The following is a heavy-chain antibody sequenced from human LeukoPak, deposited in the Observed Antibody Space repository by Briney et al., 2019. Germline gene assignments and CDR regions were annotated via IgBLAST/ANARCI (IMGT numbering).Heavy chain of an antibody. CDR2: ISGSGGST. Sequence: QSGGSLRLSCAASGFTFSSYAMSWVRQAPGKGLEWVSAISGSGGSTYYADSVKGRFTISRDNSKNTLYLQMNSLRAEDTAVYYCAKDLNFREIVGATPRADWGQGTLVTVSS. V-gene: IGHV3-23*01. CDR1: GFTFSSYA. CDR3: AKDLNFREIVGATPRAD. J-gene: IGHJ4*02. D-gene: IGHD1-26*01.